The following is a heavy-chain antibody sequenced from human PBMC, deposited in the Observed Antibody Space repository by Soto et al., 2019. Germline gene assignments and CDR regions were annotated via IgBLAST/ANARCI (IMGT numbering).Heavy chain of an antibody. CDR3: ARSGGDYNYYYDMDV. Sequence: LSFAASGFTYNTYWMNCVRQVPWKGLMWVSRIYSDVSTARYADSVKGRFTISRDNAKNTVYLQMNSLRAEDTAVYYCARSGGDYNYYYDMDVWGQGTTVTVSS. V-gene: IGHV3-74*01. CDR2: IYSDVSTA. J-gene: IGHJ6*02. D-gene: IGHD2-21*02. CDR1: GFTYNTYW.